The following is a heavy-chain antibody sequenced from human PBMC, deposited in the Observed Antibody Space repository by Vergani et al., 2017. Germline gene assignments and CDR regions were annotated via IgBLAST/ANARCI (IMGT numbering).Heavy chain of an antibody. CDR1: GGSFSGYY. Sequence: QVQLQQWGAGLLKPSETLSLTCAVYGGSFSGYYWSWIRQPPGKGLEWTGEINHSGSTNYNPSLKSRVTISVDTSKNQFSLKLSSVTAADTAVYSCARAGEMVTATKDFDYWGQGTLVTVSS. CDR3: ARAGEMVTATKDFDY. V-gene: IGHV4-34*01. D-gene: IGHD2-21*02. CDR2: INHSGST. J-gene: IGHJ4*02.